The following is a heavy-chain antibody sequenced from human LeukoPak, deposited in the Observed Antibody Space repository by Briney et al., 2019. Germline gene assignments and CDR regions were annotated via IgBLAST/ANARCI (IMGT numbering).Heavy chain of an antibody. V-gene: IGHV3-23*01. CDR3: AKPLGVGATWDSIAFDI. CDR1: GFTFSSYA. J-gene: IGHJ3*02. D-gene: IGHD1-26*01. Sequence: PGGSLRLSCAASGFTFSSYAMSWVRQAPGKGLEWVSAISGSGGSTYYADSVKGRFTISRDNSKNTLYLQMNSLRAEDTAVYYCAKPLGVGATWDSIAFDIWGQGTMVTVSS. CDR2: ISGSGGST.